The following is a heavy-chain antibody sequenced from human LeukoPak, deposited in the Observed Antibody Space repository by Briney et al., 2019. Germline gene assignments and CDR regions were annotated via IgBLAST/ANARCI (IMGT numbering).Heavy chain of an antibody. CDR2: FSGRGSST. D-gene: IGHD3-9*01. J-gene: IGHJ4*02. CDR3: AKRQRNILTSKSEYYFDS. V-gene: IGHV3-23*01. CDR1: GFTFSSYA. Sequence: GGSLRLSCAASGFTFSSYAMSWVRQAPGKELEWVSTFSGRGSSTYYADSVKGRFTISRDNSKNTLYLQMNSLRAEDTAVYYCAKRQRNILTSKSEYYFDSWGQGTLVTVSS.